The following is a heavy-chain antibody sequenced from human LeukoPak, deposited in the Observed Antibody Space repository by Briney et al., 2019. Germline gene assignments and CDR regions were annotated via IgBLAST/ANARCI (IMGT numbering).Heavy chain of an antibody. J-gene: IGHJ4*02. CDR3: ARSGQSGSYLYDFDY. V-gene: IGHV4-59*01. CDR1: GGSISSYY. D-gene: IGHD1-26*01. CDR2: IYCSGST. Sequence: SETLSLTCTVSGGSISSYYWSWIRQPPGKGLEWIGYIYCSGSTNYNPSLKSRVTISVDTSKNQFSLKLSSVTAADTAVYYCARSGQSGSYLYDFDYWGQGTLVTVSS.